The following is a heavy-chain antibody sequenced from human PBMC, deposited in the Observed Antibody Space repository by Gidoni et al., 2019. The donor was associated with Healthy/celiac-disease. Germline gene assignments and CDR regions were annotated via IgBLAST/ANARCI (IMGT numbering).Heavy chain of an antibody. CDR1: GFTFSSSG. V-gene: IGHV3-33*01. D-gene: IGHD2-21*02. Sequence: QVQLVESGGGVVQPGRSLRLSCAASGFTFSSSGMHWVRQAPGKGLGWVAVIWYDGSNKYYADSVKGRFTISRDNSKNTLYLQMNSLRAEDTAVYYCARDGSPTYCGGDCYSQYYYGMDVWGQGTTVTVSS. CDR2: IWYDGSNK. J-gene: IGHJ6*02. CDR3: ARDGSPTYCGGDCYSQYYYGMDV.